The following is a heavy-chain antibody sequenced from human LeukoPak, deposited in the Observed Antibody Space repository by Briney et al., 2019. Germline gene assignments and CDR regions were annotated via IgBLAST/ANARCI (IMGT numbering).Heavy chain of an antibody. CDR1: GYTFTGYY. V-gene: IGHV1-2*02. J-gene: IGHJ5*02. CDR3: ARVTLYDSSGWDLPRFDP. D-gene: IGHD3-22*01. CDR2: INPNSGGT. Sequence: GASVKVSCKASGYTFTGYYMHWVRQAPGQGLEWMGWINPNSGGTNYAQKFQGRVTMTRDTSISTAYMELSRLRSDDTAVYYCARVTLYDSSGWDLPRFDPWGQGTLVTVSS.